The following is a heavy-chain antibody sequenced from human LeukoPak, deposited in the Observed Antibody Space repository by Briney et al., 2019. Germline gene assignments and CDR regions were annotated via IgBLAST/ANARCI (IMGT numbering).Heavy chain of an antibody. CDR2: ISYDGSNK. CDR1: GFTFSSYG. D-gene: IGHD6-13*01. V-gene: IGHV3-30*03. Sequence: GGSLRLSCAASGFTFSSYGMHWVRQAPGKGLEWVAVISYDGSNKYYADSVKGRFTISRDNSKNTLYLQMNSLRAEDTAVYYCASVYRSSWLNRYWGQGTLVTVSS. J-gene: IGHJ4*02. CDR3: ASVYRSSWLNRY.